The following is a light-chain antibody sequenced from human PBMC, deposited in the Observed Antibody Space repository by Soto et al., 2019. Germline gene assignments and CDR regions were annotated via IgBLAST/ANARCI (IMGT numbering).Light chain of an antibody. Sequence: EVVMTQSPATLSVSPGEGVTLSCRASQSVTDNLAWYQQKPGQAPRLLIYGASTRASGIPARFSGSGSGTDFTLTISSLQSEDFAVYYCQQSNSWPRTFGQGTKV. CDR1: QSVTDN. V-gene: IGKV3-15*01. CDR3: QQSNSWPRT. CDR2: GAS. J-gene: IGKJ1*01.